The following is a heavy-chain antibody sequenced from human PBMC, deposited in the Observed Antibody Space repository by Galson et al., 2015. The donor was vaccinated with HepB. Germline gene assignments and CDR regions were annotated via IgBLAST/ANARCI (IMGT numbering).Heavy chain of an antibody. CDR3: ASLIAAAGTLFDP. Sequence: SLRLSCAASGFTFSSYAMHWVRQAPGKGLEWVAVISYDGSNKYYADSVKGRFTISRDNSKNTLYLQMNSLRAEDTAVYYCASLIAAAGTLFDPWGQGTLVTVSS. CDR1: GFTFSSYA. J-gene: IGHJ5*02. D-gene: IGHD6-13*01. CDR2: ISYDGSNK. V-gene: IGHV3-30-3*01.